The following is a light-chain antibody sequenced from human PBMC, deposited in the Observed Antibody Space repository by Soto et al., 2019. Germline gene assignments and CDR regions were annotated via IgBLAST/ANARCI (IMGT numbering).Light chain of an antibody. V-gene: IGLV2-23*01. J-gene: IGLJ1*01. Sequence: QSALTQPASVSGSPGQSITISCTRTSSDFGSYNLVSWYQHHPGKAPKLMIYEGGKRPSGVSNRFSGSKSGNTGSLTISGLQAEDEADYYCCSYARSSTYVFGTGTKLTVL. CDR2: EGG. CDR1: SSDFGSYNL. CDR3: CSYARSSTYV.